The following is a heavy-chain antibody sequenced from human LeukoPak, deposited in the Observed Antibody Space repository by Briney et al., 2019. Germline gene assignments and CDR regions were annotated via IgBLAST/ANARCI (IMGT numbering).Heavy chain of an antibody. CDR3: AGVGSSYYDSSGYLYYFDY. Sequence: SETLSLTCTVSGGSISSYYWSWIRQPPGKGLEWIGYIYYSGSTNYNPSLKSRVTISVDTSKNQFSLKLSSVTAADTAVYYCAGVGSSYYDSSGYLYYFDYWGQGTLVTVSS. CDR1: GGSISSYY. J-gene: IGHJ4*02. V-gene: IGHV4-59*01. CDR2: IYYSGST. D-gene: IGHD3-22*01.